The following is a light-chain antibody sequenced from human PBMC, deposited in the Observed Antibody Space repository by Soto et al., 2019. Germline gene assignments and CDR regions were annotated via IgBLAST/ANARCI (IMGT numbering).Light chain of an antibody. Sequence: AIRMTQSPSSLSASTGDRVTITCRASQGISSYLAWYQQKPGKAPKLLIYAASTLQSGVPSRFSGSGSGTDFTLTISCLQSEDFATHYCQQYYSYPVYTFGQGTKLEIK. V-gene: IGKV1-8*01. CDR1: QGISSY. CDR2: AAS. CDR3: QQYYSYPVYT. J-gene: IGKJ2*01.